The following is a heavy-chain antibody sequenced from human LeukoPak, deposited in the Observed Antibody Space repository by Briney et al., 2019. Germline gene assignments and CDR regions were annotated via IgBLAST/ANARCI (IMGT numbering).Heavy chain of an antibody. D-gene: IGHD3-10*01. CDR1: GFTFSSYS. CDR3: ARDNVRGDFDY. CDR2: ISSSTSYI. V-gene: IGHV3-21*01. Sequence: GGSLRLSCAASGFTFSSYSMNWVRQAPGKGLEWVSSISSSTSYIYYADSVKGRFTISRDNAKNSLYLQMNSLRAEDTAVYYCARDNVRGDFDYWGQGTLVTVSS. J-gene: IGHJ4*02.